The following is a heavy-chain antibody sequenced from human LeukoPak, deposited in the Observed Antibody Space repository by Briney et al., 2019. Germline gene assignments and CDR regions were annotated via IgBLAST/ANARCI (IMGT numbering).Heavy chain of an antibody. CDR1: GFTFSSYA. CDR3: ARAKRVNYYDSSGYYLGYFDY. J-gene: IGHJ4*02. Sequence: HPGGSLRLSCAASGFTFSSYAMHWVGQAPGKGLEWVAFISYDGSNKYYADSVKGRFTISRDNSKNTLYLQMNSLRAEDTAVYYCARAKRVNYYDSSGYYLGYFDYWAREPWSPSPQ. CDR2: ISYDGSNK. D-gene: IGHD3-22*01. V-gene: IGHV3-30-3*01.